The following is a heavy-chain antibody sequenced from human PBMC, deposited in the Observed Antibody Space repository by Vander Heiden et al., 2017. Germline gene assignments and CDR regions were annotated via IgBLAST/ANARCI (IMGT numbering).Heavy chain of an antibody. CDR2: IDPSDSYT. J-gene: IGHJ2*01. V-gene: IGHV5-10-1*03. Sequence: EVQLVPSGAEVKQPGESLELSCKGSGYTFRNYWINWVRQKPGKGLEWLGRIDPSDSYTNYSPSFQGHVTISVDNSISTAYLQWGSLKASDSGMYFCARLSANYYGTDWHFDLWGRGTLVTVSS. CDR3: ARLSANYYGTDWHFDL. CDR1: GYTFRNYW. D-gene: IGHD1-26*01.